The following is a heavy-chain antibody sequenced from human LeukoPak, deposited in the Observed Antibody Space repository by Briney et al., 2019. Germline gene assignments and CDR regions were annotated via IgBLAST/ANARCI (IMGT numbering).Heavy chain of an antibody. CDR2: LSANNGDT. D-gene: IGHD3-10*01. Sequence: GAPVKLSCTPSGPRFTLYAISPVPQAPGQRLEAMGWLSANNGDTKYAQRFQHKVPLTTDTSTITVYMDLTGVRSDDPALYHCSTVRGSYYASLFYWGRGTLVIVAS. CDR1: GPRFTLYA. CDR3: STVRGSYYASLFY. V-gene: IGHV1-18*01. J-gene: IGHJ4*02.